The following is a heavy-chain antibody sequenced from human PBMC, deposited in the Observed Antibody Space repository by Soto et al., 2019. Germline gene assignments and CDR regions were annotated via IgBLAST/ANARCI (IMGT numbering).Heavy chain of an antibody. D-gene: IGHD2-15*01. V-gene: IGHV4-39*01. Sequence: QLQLQESGPGLVKPSETLSLTCTVSGGSISSSSYYWGWIRQPPGKGLEWIGSIYYSGSTYYNPSLKSRVTISVDTSKNQFSLKLSSVTAADTAVYYCARIMLGYCSGGSCYSGDYWGQGTLVTVSS. J-gene: IGHJ4*02. CDR1: GGSISSSSYY. CDR3: ARIMLGYCSGGSCYSGDY. CDR2: IYYSGST.